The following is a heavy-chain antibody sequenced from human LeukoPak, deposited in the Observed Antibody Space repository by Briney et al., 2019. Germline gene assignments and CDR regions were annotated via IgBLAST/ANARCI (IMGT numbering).Heavy chain of an antibody. V-gene: IGHV3-48*03. CDR2: ISSSGSTI. J-gene: IGHJ6*02. CDR1: GSTFSSYE. CDR3: ARVITPYGMDV. D-gene: IGHD3-22*01. Sequence: GGSLRLSCAASGSTFSSYEMNWVRQAPGKGLEWVSYISSSGSTIYYADSVKGRFTISRDNAKNSLYLQMNSLRAEDTAVYYCARVITPYGMDVWGQGTTVTVSS.